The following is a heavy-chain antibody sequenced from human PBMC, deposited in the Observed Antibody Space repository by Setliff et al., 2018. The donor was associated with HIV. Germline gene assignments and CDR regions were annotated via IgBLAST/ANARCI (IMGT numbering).Heavy chain of an antibody. J-gene: IGHJ3*02. D-gene: IGHD6-13*01. CDR3: ARAMSSSWYIDGFDI. Sequence: SETLSLTCTVSGGSISGGVHYWSWIRQHPGKGLEWIGYIHYSGSTYYNPSLKSQVTISVDTSKNRLSLQLSSGTAAYAAVYYCARAMSSSWYIDGFDIWGQGTGVTVSS. V-gene: IGHV4-31*01. CDR1: GGSISGGVHY. CDR2: IHYSGST.